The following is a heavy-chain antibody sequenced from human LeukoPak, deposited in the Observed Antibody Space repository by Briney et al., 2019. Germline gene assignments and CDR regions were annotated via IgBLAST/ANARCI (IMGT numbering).Heavy chain of an antibody. Sequence: QSGGSLRLSCAASGFTFSSYAMHWVRQAPGKGLEYVSAISSNGVTTYYANSVRDRFTISRDNSKNTLYLQMGSLRAEDMAVYYCARALGGYETFDYWGQGTLVTVSS. D-gene: IGHD5-12*01. J-gene: IGHJ4*02. CDR3: ARALGGYETFDY. CDR2: ISSNGVTT. CDR1: GFTFSSYA. V-gene: IGHV3-64*01.